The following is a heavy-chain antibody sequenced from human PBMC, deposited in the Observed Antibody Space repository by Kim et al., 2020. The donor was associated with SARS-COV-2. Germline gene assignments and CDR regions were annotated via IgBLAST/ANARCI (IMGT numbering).Heavy chain of an antibody. J-gene: IGHJ3*02. D-gene: IGHD4-17*01. V-gene: IGHV3-9*01. CDR3: ATSLYGDYVGAFDI. CDR1: GFTFDDYA. CDR2: ISWNSGSI. Sequence: GGSLRLSCAASGFTFDDYAMHWVRQAPGKGLEWVSGISWNSGSIGYADSVKGRFTISRDNAKNSLYLQMNSLRAEDTALYYCATSLYGDYVGAFDIWGQGTMVTVSS.